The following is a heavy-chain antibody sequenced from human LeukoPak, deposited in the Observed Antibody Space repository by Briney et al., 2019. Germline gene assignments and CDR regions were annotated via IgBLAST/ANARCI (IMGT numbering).Heavy chain of an antibody. Sequence: PGGSLRLSCAASGFTFSGCGMHWVRQAPGKGLEWVAFIWYDGRDKYYADSVKGQFTISRDNSKNTLYLQMNSLRAEDTAVYYCAKDPYSYGSYFDSLGHGTVVTVSS. CDR3: AKDPYSYGSYFDS. J-gene: IGHJ4*01. D-gene: IGHD5-18*01. V-gene: IGHV3-30*02. CDR1: GFTFSGCG. CDR2: IWYDGRDK.